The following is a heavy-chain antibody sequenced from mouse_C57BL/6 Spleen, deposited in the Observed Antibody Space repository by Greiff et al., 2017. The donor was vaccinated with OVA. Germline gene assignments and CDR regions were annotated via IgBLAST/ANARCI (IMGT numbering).Heavy chain of an antibody. CDR3: TSGEFTTGVASYFDY. CDR1: GFTFTDYE. D-gene: IGHD1-1*01. CDR2: IEPETGGT. V-gene: IGHV1-15*01. Sequence: VQLQQSGAELVRPGDSVTLSCKASGFTFTDYEMHWVKQTPGHGLEWIGAIEPETGGTAYNQKFKGKAILTADKCSSTAYMELRSLTSEDSAVYYGTSGEFTTGVASYFDYWGQGTTLTVSS. J-gene: IGHJ2*01.